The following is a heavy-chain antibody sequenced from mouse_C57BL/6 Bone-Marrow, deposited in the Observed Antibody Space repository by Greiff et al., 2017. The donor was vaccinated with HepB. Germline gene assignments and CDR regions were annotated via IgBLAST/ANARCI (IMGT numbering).Heavy chain of an antibody. CDR3: TTWDYYGSSHWYFDV. V-gene: IGHV14-1*01. CDR2: IDPEDGDT. J-gene: IGHJ1*03. CDR1: GFNIKDYY. D-gene: IGHD1-1*01. Sequence: EVQLQQSGAELVRPGASVKLSCTASGFNIKDYYMHWVKQRPEQGLEWIGRIDPEDGDTEYAPKFQGKATMTADTSSNTAYLQLSSLTSEDTAVYYCTTWDYYGSSHWYFDVWGTGTTVTVSS.